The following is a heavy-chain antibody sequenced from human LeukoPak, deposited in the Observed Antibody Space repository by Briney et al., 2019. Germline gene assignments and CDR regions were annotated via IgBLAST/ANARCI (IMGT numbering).Heavy chain of an antibody. V-gene: IGHV1-18*01. J-gene: IGHJ4*02. D-gene: IGHD2-2*01. Sequence: GASVKVSCKASGYTFTSYGISWVRQAPGQGLEWMGWISAYNGNTNYAQKLQGRVTMTTDTPTSTAYMELRSLRSDDTAVYYCARDPTDIVVVPAAMDFDYWGQGTLVTVSS. CDR1: GYTFTSYG. CDR3: ARDPTDIVVVPAAMDFDY. CDR2: ISAYNGNT.